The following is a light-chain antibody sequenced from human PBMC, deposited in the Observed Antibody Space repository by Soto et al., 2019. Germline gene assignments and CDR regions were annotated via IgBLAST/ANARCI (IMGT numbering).Light chain of an antibody. V-gene: IGLV2-14*02. J-gene: IGLJ1*01. CDR2: EGS. CDR1: SPNVGVYKL. Sequence: QSALTQPASVSGSPGQSITISCTGTSPNVGVYKLVSWYQQHPGKAPKLIIYEGSKRPSGVSNRFSGSKSGNSAYLTISGLQADDEADYYCSSFADSSAGDYVFGAGTKLTVL. CDR3: SSFADSSAGDYV.